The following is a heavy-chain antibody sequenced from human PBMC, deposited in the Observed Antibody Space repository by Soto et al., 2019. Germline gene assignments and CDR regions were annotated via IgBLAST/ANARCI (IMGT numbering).Heavy chain of an antibody. CDR2: IYWDDDK. J-gene: IGHJ4*02. CDR1: GFSLSSTRMA. Sequence: QITLKESGPTLVKPTQTLTLTCTFSGFSLSSTRMAVGWIRQPPGKALEWLALIYWDDDKRYSPFLKSRLTITKDTSKNQVVLTMSNMDPVDTARYYGAHIVVAGLGYYFDYWGPGTLVTVSS. CDR3: AHIVVAGLGYYFDY. D-gene: IGHD6-19*01. V-gene: IGHV2-5*02.